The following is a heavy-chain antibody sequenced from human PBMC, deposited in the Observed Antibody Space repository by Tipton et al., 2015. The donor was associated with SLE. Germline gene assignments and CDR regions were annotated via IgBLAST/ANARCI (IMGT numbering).Heavy chain of an antibody. CDR2: TYYSGST. CDR1: GGSISAQY. V-gene: IGHV4-59*11. J-gene: IGHJ6*02. CDR3: ARGPHGGSSYHYYGMDV. D-gene: IGHD2-15*01. Sequence: TLSLTCTVSGGSISAQYWSWIRQPPGKGLEWIGYTYYSGSTDYNPSLKSRATISLDTSKNQFSLKLGSVTAADTAVYYCARGPHGGSSYHYYGMDVWGQGTTVTVSS.